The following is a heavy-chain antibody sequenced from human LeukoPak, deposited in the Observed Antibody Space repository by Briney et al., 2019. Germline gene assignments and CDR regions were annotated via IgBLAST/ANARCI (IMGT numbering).Heavy chain of an antibody. CDR3: AKDPLKYKEMATIKWLDYYFDY. CDR1: GFTFSTYG. D-gene: IGHD5-24*01. V-gene: IGHV3-30*18. Sequence: PGRSLRLSCAASGFTFSTYGMHWVRQAPGKGLEWVAVISYDGSNKYYADSVKGRFTISRDNSKNTLYLQMNSLRAEDTAVYYCAKDPLKYKEMATIKWLDYYFDYWGQGTLVTVSS. J-gene: IGHJ4*02. CDR2: ISYDGSNK.